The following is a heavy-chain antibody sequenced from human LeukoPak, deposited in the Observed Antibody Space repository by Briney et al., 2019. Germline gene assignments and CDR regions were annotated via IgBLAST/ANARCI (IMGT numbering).Heavy chain of an antibody. CDR3: ATQLKYDFWSGLHFDY. V-gene: IGHV1-24*01. CDR1: GYTLTELS. J-gene: IGHJ4*02. CDR2: FDPEDGET. D-gene: IGHD3-3*01. Sequence: ASVKVSYKVSGYTLTELSMHWVRQAPGKGLEWMGGFDPEDGETIYAQKFQGRVTMTEDTSTDTAYMELSSLRSEDTAVYYCATQLKYDFWSGLHFDYWGQGTLVTVSS.